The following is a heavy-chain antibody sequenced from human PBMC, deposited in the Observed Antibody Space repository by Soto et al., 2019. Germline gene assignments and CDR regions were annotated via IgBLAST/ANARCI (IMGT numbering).Heavy chain of an antibody. J-gene: IGHJ4*02. CDR3: AKDGSFVSGYAPYFDY. CDR2: ISGSGGST. V-gene: IGHV3-23*01. CDR1: GFTFSSYA. D-gene: IGHD5-12*01. Sequence: EVQLLESGGGLVQPGGSLRLSCAASGFTFSSYAMSWVRQAPGKGLEWVSAISGSGGSTYYADSVKGRFTISRDNSKNTLYLQMNSLRAEDTAVYYCAKDGSFVSGYAPYFDYWGQGTLVTVSS.